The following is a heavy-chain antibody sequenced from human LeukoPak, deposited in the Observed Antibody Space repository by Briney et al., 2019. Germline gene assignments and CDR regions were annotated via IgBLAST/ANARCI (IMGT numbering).Heavy chain of an antibody. CDR3: ARPLGCSSISCPDDAFDI. Sequence: SETLSPTCTVSGGSISSTSYYWGWIRQPPGKGLEWIGSIYYSGSTYYNPSLKSRVTISVDTSRNQFSLKLNSVTAADTAVYYCARPLGCSSISCPDDAFDIWG. J-gene: IGHJ3*02. CDR1: GGSISSTSYY. V-gene: IGHV4-39*01. D-gene: IGHD2-2*01. CDR2: IYYSGST.